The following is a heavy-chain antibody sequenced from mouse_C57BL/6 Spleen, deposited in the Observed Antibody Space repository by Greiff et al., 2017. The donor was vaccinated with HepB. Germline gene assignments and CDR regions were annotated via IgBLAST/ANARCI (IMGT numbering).Heavy chain of an antibody. CDR1: GFTFSSYG. CDR2: ISSGGSYT. J-gene: IGHJ2*01. CDR3: ARHERDYDVYFDY. D-gene: IGHD2-4*01. Sequence: EVQLVESGGDLVKPGGSLKLSCAASGFTFSSYGMSWVRQTPDKRLEWVATISSGGSYTYYPDSVKGRFTISRDNAKNTLYLQMSSLKSEDTAMYYCARHERDYDVYFDYWGQGTTLTVSS. V-gene: IGHV5-6*01.